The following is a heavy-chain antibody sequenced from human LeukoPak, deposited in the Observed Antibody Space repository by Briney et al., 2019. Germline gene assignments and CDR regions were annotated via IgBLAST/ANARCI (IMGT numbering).Heavy chain of an antibody. Sequence: GGSLRLSCAASGFSFSSYGMSWVRQAPGKGLEWISAITGSGGTTYYADSVEDRFTISRDNSKNTLYLQVNSLRAEDTAVYYCARDRVGAILYFDSWGQGTLVTVSS. V-gene: IGHV3-23*01. J-gene: IGHJ4*02. CDR1: GFSFSSYG. D-gene: IGHD1-26*01. CDR3: ARDRVGAILYFDS. CDR2: ITGSGGTT.